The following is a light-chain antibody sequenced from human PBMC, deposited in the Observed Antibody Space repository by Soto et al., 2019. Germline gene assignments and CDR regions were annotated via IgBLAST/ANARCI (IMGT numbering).Light chain of an antibody. CDR2: WAS. V-gene: IGKV4-1*01. J-gene: IGKJ1*01. Sequence: VVMTQSPDSLAVSLGERATIDCKSSQSVLFGSSNKNYLAWYQQKTGQTPKILIYWASTRESGVPDRFRGSGSGTDFTLTITSLQAGDAAVYYCQQYYENPPTFGQGTKVDI. CDR1: QSVLFGSSNKNY. CDR3: QQYYENPPT.